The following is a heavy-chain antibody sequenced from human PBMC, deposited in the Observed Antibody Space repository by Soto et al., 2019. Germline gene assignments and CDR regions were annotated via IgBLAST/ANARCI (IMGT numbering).Heavy chain of an antibody. J-gene: IGHJ6*02. Sequence: QVQLVESGGGVVQPGRSLRLSCAASGFTFSSYGMHWVRQAPGKGLEWVAVIWYDGSNKYYADSVKGRFTISRDNSKNXLXLXXTSLRAEDTAVYYCARKGHCSGGSCYHYYYYGMDVWGQGTTVTVSS. CDR3: ARKGHCSGGSCYHYYYYGMDV. CDR1: GFTFSSYG. V-gene: IGHV3-33*01. CDR2: IWYDGSNK. D-gene: IGHD2-15*01.